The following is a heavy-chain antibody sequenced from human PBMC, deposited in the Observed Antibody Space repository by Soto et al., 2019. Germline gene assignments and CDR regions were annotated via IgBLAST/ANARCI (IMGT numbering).Heavy chain of an antibody. CDR1: GYSFTDYW. CDR2: IYPGDSDT. D-gene: IGHD6-13*01. V-gene: IGHV5-51*01. Sequence: GESLKISCKGSGYSFTDYWIGWVRQMPGKGLEWMGIIYPGDSDTRYSPSFQGQVTISADKSISTAYLQWSSLKASDTAMYYCARPRSSSRNYYGMDVRGQGTTVTVSS. CDR3: ARPRSSSRNYYGMDV. J-gene: IGHJ6*02.